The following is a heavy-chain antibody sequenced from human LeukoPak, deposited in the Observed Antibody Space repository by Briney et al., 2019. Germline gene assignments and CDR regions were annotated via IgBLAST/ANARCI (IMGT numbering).Heavy chain of an antibody. CDR2: ISGSGGST. CDR3: AKVYDSSGYYYAPFDY. J-gene: IGHJ4*02. Sequence: PGGSLRLSCAASGFTFSSYAMSWVRQAPGKGLEWVSAISGSGGSTYYADSVKGRFTISRDNSKNTLYLQMNSLRAEDTAVYYCAKVYDSSGYYYAPFDYWGQGTLVTVSS. D-gene: IGHD3-22*01. V-gene: IGHV3-23*01. CDR1: GFTFSSYA.